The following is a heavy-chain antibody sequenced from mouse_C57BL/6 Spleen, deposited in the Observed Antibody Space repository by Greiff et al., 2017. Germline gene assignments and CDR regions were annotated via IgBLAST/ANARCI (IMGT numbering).Heavy chain of an antibody. V-gene: IGHV1-64*01. CDR3: ARDGNYFDY. Sequence: QVQLKQPGAELVKPGASVKLSCKASGYTFTSYWMHWVKQRPGQGLEWIGMIHPNSGSTNYNEKFKSNATLTVDKSSSTAYMQLSSLTSEDSAVYYCARDGNYFDYWGQGTTLTVSS. CDR2: IHPNSGST. CDR1: GYTFTSYW. D-gene: IGHD2-1*01. J-gene: IGHJ2*01.